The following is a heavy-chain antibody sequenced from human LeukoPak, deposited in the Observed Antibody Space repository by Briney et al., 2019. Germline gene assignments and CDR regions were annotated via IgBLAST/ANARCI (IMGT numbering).Heavy chain of an antibody. V-gene: IGHV3-23*01. D-gene: IGHD2-21*01. CDR3: AKDLWAFDI. J-gene: IGHJ3*02. CDR1: GFTFSNAW. CDR2: ISGSGGST. Sequence: PGGSLRLSCAASGFTFSNAWMSWVRQAPGKGLEWVSAISGSGGSTYYADSVKGRFTISRDNSKNTLYLQMNSLRAEDTAVYYCAKDLWAFDIWGQGTMVTVSS.